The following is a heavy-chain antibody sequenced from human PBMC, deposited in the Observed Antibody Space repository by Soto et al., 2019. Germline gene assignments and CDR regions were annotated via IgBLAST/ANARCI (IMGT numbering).Heavy chain of an antibody. Sequence: ASVKVSCKASGYTFTGYYMHWVRQAPGQGLEWMGWINPNSGGTNYAQKFQGWVTMTRDTSISTAYMELSRLRSDDTAVYYCARCGVGATKEGYQFDYWGQGTLVTVSS. CDR2: INPNSGGT. CDR1: GYTFTGYY. V-gene: IGHV1-2*04. J-gene: IGHJ4*02. CDR3: ARCGVGATKEGYQFDY. D-gene: IGHD1-26*01.